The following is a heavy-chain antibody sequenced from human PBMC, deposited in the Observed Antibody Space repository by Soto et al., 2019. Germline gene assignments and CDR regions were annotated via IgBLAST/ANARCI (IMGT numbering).Heavy chain of an antibody. D-gene: IGHD6-25*01. CDR2: IIPLLGTV. V-gene: IGHV1-69*06. CDR1: EGTFSSYS. J-gene: IGHJ6*02. Sequence: QEELVQSGAEMKKPGSSVNVSCKASEGTFSSYSITWVRQAPGQRLEWMGEIIPLLGTVNYAQKFQGRVTITGDRSTSTVYMGLSSLRSDDTAVYYCAIDPVDLFGYMDGWGPGTKVTVSS. CDR3: AIDPVDLFGYMDG.